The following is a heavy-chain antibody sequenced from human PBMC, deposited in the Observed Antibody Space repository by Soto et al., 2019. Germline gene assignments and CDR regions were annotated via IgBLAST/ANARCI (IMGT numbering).Heavy chain of an antibody. CDR2: IYPGDSDT. V-gene: IGHV5-51*01. CDR1: GYSFTTYW. CDR3: ADSSGSYSVGMDV. J-gene: IGHJ6*02. D-gene: IGHD1-26*01. Sequence: GESLKISCKGSGYSFTTYWIGWVRQMPGKGLEWMGIIYPGDSDTRYSPSFQGQVTISADKSISTAYLQWSSLKASDTAMYYCADSSGSYSVGMDVWGQGATVTVSS.